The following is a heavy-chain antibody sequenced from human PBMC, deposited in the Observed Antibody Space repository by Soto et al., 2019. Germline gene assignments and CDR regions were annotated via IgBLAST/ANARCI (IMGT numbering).Heavy chain of an antibody. D-gene: IGHD1-26*01. Sequence: SETLCLTCTVSGGSVSSGSYYWSWIRQPPGKGLEWIGYIYYSGSTNYNPSLKSRVTISVDTSKNQFSLKLSSVTAAGTAVYYCARWEWELHQGAFDIWGQGTMVTVSS. V-gene: IGHV4-61*01. J-gene: IGHJ3*02. CDR1: GGSVSSGSYY. CDR2: IYYSGST. CDR3: ARWEWELHQGAFDI.